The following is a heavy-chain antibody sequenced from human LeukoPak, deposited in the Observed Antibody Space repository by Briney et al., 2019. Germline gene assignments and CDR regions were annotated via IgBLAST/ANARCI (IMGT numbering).Heavy chain of an antibody. J-gene: IGHJ4*02. CDR1: GGSFSGYY. D-gene: IGHD6-25*01. CDR2: INHSVGT. CDR3: ARVRRLRAYFDY. V-gene: IGHV4-34*01. Sequence: SETLSLTCAVYGGSFSGYYWSWIRQPPGKGLEWIGEINHSVGTNYNQSLKSRVTISVDTSNTQFSLQLSSVTAADTAVYYCARVRRLRAYFDYWGQGTLVTVSS.